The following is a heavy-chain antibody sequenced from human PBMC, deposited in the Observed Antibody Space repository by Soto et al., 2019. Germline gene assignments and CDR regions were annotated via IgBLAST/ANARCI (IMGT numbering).Heavy chain of an antibody. CDR2: INAGNGNT. Sequence: VASVKVSCKASGYTFTSYAMHWVRQAPGQRLEWMGWINAGNGNTKYSQKFQGRVTITRDTSASTAYMELSSLRSEDTAVYYCARGRAVVVPAARGWFDPWGQGTLVTVSS. CDR3: ARGRAVVVPAARGWFDP. J-gene: IGHJ5*02. D-gene: IGHD2-2*01. CDR1: GYTFTSYA. V-gene: IGHV1-3*01.